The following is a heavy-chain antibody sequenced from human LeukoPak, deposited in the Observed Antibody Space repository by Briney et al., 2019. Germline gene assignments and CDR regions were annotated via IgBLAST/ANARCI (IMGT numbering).Heavy chain of an antibody. CDR3: ARTASVVPPVMPEVLYFFDY. D-gene: IGHD2-2*01. V-gene: IGHV4-38-2*01. CDR2: IYNSGSI. J-gene: IGHJ4*02. Sequence: SETLSLTCAVSGYSINTGYYWGWIRQSRGKGLEWIGNIYNSGSIYYNPSLKSRVTISVDTSKNQFSLKLTSVTAADTGVYYCARTASVVPPVMPEVLYFFDYWGQGTLVTVSS. CDR1: GYSINTGYY.